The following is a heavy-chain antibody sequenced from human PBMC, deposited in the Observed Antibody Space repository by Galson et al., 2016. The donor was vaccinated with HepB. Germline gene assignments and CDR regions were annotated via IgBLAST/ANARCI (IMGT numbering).Heavy chain of an antibody. D-gene: IGHD5-18*01. CDR3: AKLGTQYSYGHYTFDY. CDR1: GFTFDDYS. J-gene: IGHJ4*02. V-gene: IGHV3-9*01. Sequence: YLRLSCAASGFTFDDYSMHWVRLAPGKGLEWVSTISWDSGSIGYADSVKGRFTISRDNANNSLYLQMHSLRTEDTAFYYCAKLGTQYSYGHYTFDYWGQGTLVTVSS. CDR2: ISWDSGSI.